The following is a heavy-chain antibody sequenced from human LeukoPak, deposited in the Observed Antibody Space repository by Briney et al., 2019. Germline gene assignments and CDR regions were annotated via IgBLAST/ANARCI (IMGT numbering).Heavy chain of an antibody. Sequence: PGGSLRLSYAASGLTVGFKCMSWVRQAPGKGLEWVSIIYSGGSSYYADSVKGRFTVSRDTSKNTLYLQMNSLRAEDTAVYYCATRPDGNDVPYFDYWGQGTLVTVSS. CDR2: IYSGGSS. CDR3: ATRPDGNDVPYFDY. CDR1: GLTVGFKC. V-gene: IGHV3-66*01. D-gene: IGHD5-12*01. J-gene: IGHJ4*02.